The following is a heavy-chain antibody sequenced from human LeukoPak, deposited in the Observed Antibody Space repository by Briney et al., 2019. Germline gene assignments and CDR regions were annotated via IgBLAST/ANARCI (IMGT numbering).Heavy chain of an antibody. Sequence: QPGGSLRLSCAASGFTFSSYAMSWVRQAPGKGLEWVSAISGSGGSTYYVDSVKGRFTISRDNSRNTLYLQMNSLRAEDTAVYYCAKGVRRSSDYSSPVDYWGQGTLVTVSS. CDR3: AKGVRRSSDYSSPVDY. CDR2: ISGSGGST. D-gene: IGHD3-22*01. J-gene: IGHJ4*02. CDR1: GFTFSSYA. V-gene: IGHV3-23*01.